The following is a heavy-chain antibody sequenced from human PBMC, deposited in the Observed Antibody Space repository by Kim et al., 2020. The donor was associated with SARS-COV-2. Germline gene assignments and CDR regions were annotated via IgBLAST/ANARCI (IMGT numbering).Heavy chain of an antibody. CDR1: GGSFSGSF. Sequence: SETLSLTCAVYGGSFSGSFWSWIRQYPGKGLEGIGEINERGTTNHNPSPQSRGTISVDRTTNKVSLKLTSMTVADTAIYLCARGRSGRGPAGGYAVYFDMGDWGQGTPVAVSS. V-gene: IGHV4-34*01. CDR2: INERGTT. D-gene: IGHD3-10*01. CDR3: ARGRSGRGPAGGYAVYFDMGD. J-gene: IGHJ6*02.